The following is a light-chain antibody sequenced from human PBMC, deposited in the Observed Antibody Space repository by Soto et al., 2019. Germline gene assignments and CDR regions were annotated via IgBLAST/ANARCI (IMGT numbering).Light chain of an antibody. V-gene: IGKV1-5*01. CDR3: QQYSSYWT. Sequence: IQMTQSPSTLSASVGDRVTITCRARQSISTWLAWYQQKPGKAPKLLIYDDSSLESGVPSRFSGSGSGTEFTLSISSLQPDDFATYYCQQYSSYWTFGQGAEVEIK. CDR1: QSISTW. CDR2: DDS. J-gene: IGKJ1*01.